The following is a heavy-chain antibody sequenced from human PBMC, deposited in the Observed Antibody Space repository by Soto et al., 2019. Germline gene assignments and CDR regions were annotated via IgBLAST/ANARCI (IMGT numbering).Heavy chain of an antibody. CDR1: GYTFTSYW. CDR3: TRHPIAAGIYGLDV. CDR2: IDPSDSYT. D-gene: IGHD1-1*01. Sequence: GESLKISCQGSGYTFTSYWITWVRQMPGKGLEWMGRIDPSDSYTHYSPSFQGHVTISVDKSISTAYRQWSSLKASDIAMYYCTRHPIAAGIYGLDVWGQGTTVTVSS. J-gene: IGHJ6*02. V-gene: IGHV5-10-1*01.